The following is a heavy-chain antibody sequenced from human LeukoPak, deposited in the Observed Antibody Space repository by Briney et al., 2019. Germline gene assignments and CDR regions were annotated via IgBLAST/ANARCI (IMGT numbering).Heavy chain of an antibody. Sequence: PSETLSLTCAVYGGSFSGYYWSWIRQPPGKGLEWIGEINHSGSTNYNPSLKSRVTISVDTSKNQFSLKLSSVTAADTAVYYCARKKFRVVIDYWGQGTLVTVSS. J-gene: IGHJ4*02. D-gene: IGHD3-3*01. CDR3: ARKKFRVVIDY. CDR1: GGSFSGYY. V-gene: IGHV4-34*01. CDR2: INHSGST.